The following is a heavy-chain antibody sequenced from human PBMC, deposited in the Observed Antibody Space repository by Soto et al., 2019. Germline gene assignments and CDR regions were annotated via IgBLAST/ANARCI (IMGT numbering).Heavy chain of an antibody. Sequence: LRLSCAASGFTFSSYWMSWVRQAPGKGLEWVANIKHDGSEKYYVDSVKGRFTISRDNAKNSLYLQMNSLRAEDTAVYYCARDLGPGGPRFGYYYYGMDVWGQGTTVTVSS. J-gene: IGHJ6*02. CDR3: ARDLGPGGPRFGYYYYGMDV. CDR2: IKHDGSEK. CDR1: GFTFSSYW. V-gene: IGHV3-7*01. D-gene: IGHD3-10*01.